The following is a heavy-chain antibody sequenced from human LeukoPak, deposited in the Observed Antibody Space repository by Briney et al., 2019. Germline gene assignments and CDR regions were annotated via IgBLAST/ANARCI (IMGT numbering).Heavy chain of an antibody. CDR1: GFTFSSYA. J-gene: IGHJ4*02. V-gene: IGHV3-30-3*01. Sequence: GGSLRLSCAASGFTFSSYAMHWVRQAPGKGLEWVAVISYDGSNKYYADSAKGRFTISRDNAKNTLYLQMNSLRAEDTAVYYCARDKLTTVTPYFDYWGQGTLVTVSS. D-gene: IGHD4-17*01. CDR2: ISYDGSNK. CDR3: ARDKLTTVTPYFDY.